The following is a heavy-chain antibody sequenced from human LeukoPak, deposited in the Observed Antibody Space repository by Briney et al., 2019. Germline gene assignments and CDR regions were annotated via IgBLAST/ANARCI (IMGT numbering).Heavy chain of an antibody. J-gene: IGHJ6*02. CDR3: AREPYDYYYHGMDV. V-gene: IGHV3-33*01. CDR1: GFTFSSYG. Sequence: GRSLRLSCAASGFTFSSYGMHWVRQGPGKGLEWVAVIWYDGSNKYYADSVKGRFTISRDNSKNTLYLQMNSLRAEDTAVYYCAREPYDYYYHGMDVWGQGTTVTVSS. CDR2: IWYDGSNK.